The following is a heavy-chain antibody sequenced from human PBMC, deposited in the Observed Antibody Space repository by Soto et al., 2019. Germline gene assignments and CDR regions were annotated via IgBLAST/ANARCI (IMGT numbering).Heavy chain of an antibody. CDR2: IGPESGAT. V-gene: IGHV1-2*02. Sequence: GSSLKVSCKASGYTFTGHYIHWVRQAPEQGPEWMGEIGPESGATRYAQKFQGRVTMTRDTSITTVYMELNNLSPDDTAVYYCGRVRRWQIVGVYWGQGTPVSVSS. D-gene: IGHD2-15*01. CDR3: GRVRRWQIVGVY. J-gene: IGHJ4*02. CDR1: GYTFTGHY.